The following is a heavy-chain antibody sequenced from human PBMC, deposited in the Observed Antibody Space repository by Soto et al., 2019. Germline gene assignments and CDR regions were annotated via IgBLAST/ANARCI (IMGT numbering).Heavy chain of an antibody. D-gene: IGHD6-13*01. V-gene: IGHV3-23*01. CDR1: GFTFSSYA. CDR2: ISGSGGST. J-gene: IGHJ6*02. Sequence: EVQLLESGGGLVQPGGSLRLSCAASGFTFSSYAMSWVRQAPGKGLEWVSAISGSGGSTYYADSVKGRFTISRDNSKNTLYLQMNSLRAEDTAVYYCAGGSSFGYYGMDVWGQGTTVTVSS. CDR3: AGGSSFGYYGMDV.